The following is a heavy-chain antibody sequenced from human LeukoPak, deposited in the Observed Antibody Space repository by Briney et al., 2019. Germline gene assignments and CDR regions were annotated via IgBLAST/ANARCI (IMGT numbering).Heavy chain of an antibody. D-gene: IGHD6-13*01. CDR2: ISYDGSNK. Sequence: GRSLRLSCAASGFTFSSYGMHWVRQAPGKGLEWVAVISYDGSNKYYADSVKGRFTISRDNSKNTLYLQMNSLRAEDTAVYYCAKATIEAAGLDWFDPWGQGTLVTVSS. J-gene: IGHJ5*02. CDR1: GFTFSSYG. CDR3: AKATIEAAGLDWFDP. V-gene: IGHV3-30*18.